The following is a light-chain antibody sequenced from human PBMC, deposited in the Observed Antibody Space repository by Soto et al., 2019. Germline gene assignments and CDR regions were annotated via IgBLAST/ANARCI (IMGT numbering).Light chain of an antibody. CDR2: GVS. J-gene: IGKJ5*01. V-gene: IGKV3-20*01. CDR1: QSISSNK. Sequence: EVVMTQSPATLSVSPGESATLSCRASQSISSNKLAWYQQKPGQAPRLLLFGVSNRATGIPARFSGSGSGTDFTLTISRLEPEDFAVYYCQQYGVSLITFGQGTRLEIK. CDR3: QQYGVSLIT.